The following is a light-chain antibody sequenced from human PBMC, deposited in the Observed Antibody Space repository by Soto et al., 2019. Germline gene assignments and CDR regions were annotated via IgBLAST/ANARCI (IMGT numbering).Light chain of an antibody. V-gene: IGLV1-40*01. CDR1: NSNIGAGYD. Sequence: QSVLTQPPSVSGAPGQRVSISCTGSNSNIGAGYDVNWYQQLPGTAPKLLIYANIDRPSGVHDRFSGSKSGASAFLVITGLQAEDEAAYYGQSYDSSLRGSRVFGGGTKLTVL. CDR3: QSYDSSLRGSRV. J-gene: IGLJ3*02. CDR2: ANI.